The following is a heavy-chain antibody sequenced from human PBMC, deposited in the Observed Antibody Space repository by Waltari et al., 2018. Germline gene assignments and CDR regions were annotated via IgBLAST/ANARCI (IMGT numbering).Heavy chain of an antibody. V-gene: IGHV1-69-2*01. J-gene: IGHJ3*02. CDR1: GYTFTDYY. CDR2: VDPEDGET. D-gene: IGHD6-13*01. CDR3: ATDPPVHSSSWRRRNDAFDI. Sequence: EVQLVQSGAEVKKPGATVKISCKASGYTFTDYYMHWVQQAPGKGLEWMGRVDPEDGETIYAEKFQGRVTRTADTSTDTAYMGRSSRRTEDTAVYSCATDPPVHSSSWRRRNDAFDIWGQGTMVTVCS.